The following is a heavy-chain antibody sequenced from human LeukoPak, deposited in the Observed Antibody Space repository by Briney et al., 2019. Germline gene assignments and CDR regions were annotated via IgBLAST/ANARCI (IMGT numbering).Heavy chain of an antibody. V-gene: IGHV1-46*01. J-gene: IGHJ4*02. CDR3: ARDVLEYSSSSADYYFDY. D-gene: IGHD6-6*01. CDR2: INPSGGST. Sequence: ASVKVSCKASGYTFTSYYMHWVRQAPGQGLEWMGIINPSGGSTSYAQKFQGRVTMTRDMSTSTVYMELSSLRSEDTAVYYCARDVLEYSSSSADYYFDYWGQGTLVTVSS. CDR1: GYTFTSYY.